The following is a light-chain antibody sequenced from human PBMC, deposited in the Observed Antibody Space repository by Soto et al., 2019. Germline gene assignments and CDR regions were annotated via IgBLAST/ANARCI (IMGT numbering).Light chain of an antibody. Sequence: QSALTQPASVSGSPGQSITISCTGNSSDIGGYNYVSWYQHQAGKAPKLIIFNVTNRPSGVSSRFSGSKSGNTASLTISGLQAEDEAQYFCCSYTSITTVVFGGGTKLTVL. V-gene: IGLV2-14*03. CDR3: CSYTSITTVV. CDR2: NVT. J-gene: IGLJ3*02. CDR1: SSDIGGYNY.